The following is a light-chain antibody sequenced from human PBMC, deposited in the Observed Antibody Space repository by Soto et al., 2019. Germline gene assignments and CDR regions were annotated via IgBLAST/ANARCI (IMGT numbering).Light chain of an antibody. J-gene: IGLJ1*01. CDR3: SSYSATNTLV. V-gene: IGLV2-14*01. CDR1: SSDVGDYPY. CDR2: EVT. Sequence: QSVLTQPASVSGSPGQSITISCTGTSSDVGDYPYVSWYQQHPGKVPKLIIYEVTNRPSGVTSRFSGSKSENTASLTISGLQAEDKADYYCSSYSATNTLVFGSGTKVTVL.